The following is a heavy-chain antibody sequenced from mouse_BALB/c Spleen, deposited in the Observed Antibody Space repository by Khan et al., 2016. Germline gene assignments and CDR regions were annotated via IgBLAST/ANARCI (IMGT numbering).Heavy chain of an antibody. J-gene: IGHJ4*01. D-gene: IGHD2-1*01. CDR1: GHSFTRYW. V-gene: IGHV1-61*01. CDR2: IHPSDSES. CDR3: TRSAYGNHPYYAMDY. Sequence: QVQLQQPGTELVRPGASVKLSCKASGHSFTRYWMNWVKQRPGQGLEWIGMIHPSDSESRLNQKFKDKATLTVDNSSSIAYMQLSSPTSEDSAVYYCTRSAYGNHPYYAMDYWGQGTSVTVSS.